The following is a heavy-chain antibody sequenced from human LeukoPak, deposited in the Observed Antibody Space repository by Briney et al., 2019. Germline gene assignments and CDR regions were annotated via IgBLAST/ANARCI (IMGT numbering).Heavy chain of an antibody. D-gene: IGHD6-13*01. CDR3: ARGAAGTGAADY. CDR2: IFMSGSA. CDR1: GGSVSRGDYY. J-gene: IGHJ4*02. Sequence: SETLSLTCTVSGGSVSRGDYYWNWIRQPAGKGLEWIGRIFMSGSANYNPSLKSRVTISIDMSKNQFSLKLSSVTAADTAVYFCARGAAGTGAADYWGQGTLVTVSS. V-gene: IGHV4-61*10.